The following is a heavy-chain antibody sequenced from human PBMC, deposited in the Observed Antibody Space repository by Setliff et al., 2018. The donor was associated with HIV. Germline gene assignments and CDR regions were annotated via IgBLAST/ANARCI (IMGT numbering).Heavy chain of an antibody. CDR1: GGSISSYC. CDR2: ISSSSSYT. Sequence: LSLTCTVSGGSISSYCWNWIRQSPGRGLEWVSYISSSSSYTNYADSVKGRFTISRDNAKTSLYLQMNSLKAGDTAVYYCARVNSGGYNYKSFFDYWGQGTLVTVS. J-gene: IGHJ4*02. V-gene: IGHV3-11*05. D-gene: IGHD5-12*01. CDR3: ARVNSGGYNYKSFFDY.